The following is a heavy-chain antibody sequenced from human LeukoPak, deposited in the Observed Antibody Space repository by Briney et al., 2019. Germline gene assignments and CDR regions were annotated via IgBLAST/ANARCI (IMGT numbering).Heavy chain of an antibody. V-gene: IGHV4-38-2*02. CDR1: GYSISSGYY. J-gene: IGHJ3*02. CDR2: IYHSGST. Sequence: SETLSLTCTVSGYSISSGYYWGWIRQPPGKRLEWIGSIYHSGSTYYNPSLKSRVTVSVDTSKNQFSLKLSSVTAADTAVYYCARDGSVLRFLEWLGYAFDIWGQGTMVTVSS. D-gene: IGHD3-3*01. CDR3: ARDGSVLRFLEWLGYAFDI.